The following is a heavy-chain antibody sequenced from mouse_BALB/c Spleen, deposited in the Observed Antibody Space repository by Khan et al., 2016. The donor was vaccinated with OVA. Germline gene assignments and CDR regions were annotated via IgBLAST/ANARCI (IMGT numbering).Heavy chain of an antibody. Sequence: QVQLKESGPGLVQPSQSLSITCTVSGFSLPNYSVHWVRQSPGKGLEWLGVIWSAGSTDYNEAFISRLTISKDNSRSQVFFKMNNLQPNDTAIYYWGRRGYDYGRGALFAYWGQGTLVTVSA. CDR1: GFSLPNYS. V-gene: IGHV2-2*02. D-gene: IGHD2-4*01. CDR3: GRRGYDYGRGALFAY. CDR2: IWSAGST. J-gene: IGHJ3*01.